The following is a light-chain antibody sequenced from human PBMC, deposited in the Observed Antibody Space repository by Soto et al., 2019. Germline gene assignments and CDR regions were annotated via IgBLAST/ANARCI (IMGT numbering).Light chain of an antibody. CDR1: QILLQSKGYNY. J-gene: IGKJ1*01. CDR2: LGS. V-gene: IGKV2-28*01. Sequence: DLLITPSPLSVPITPGARDSIYCRARQILLQSKGYNYLDWYLQKPGQSPQLLIYLGSRRASGVPDRFSVSGSGTDFTLKISRVEAEDVGVYYCMQGLQTPRTFGQGTKVDI. CDR3: MQGLQTPRT.